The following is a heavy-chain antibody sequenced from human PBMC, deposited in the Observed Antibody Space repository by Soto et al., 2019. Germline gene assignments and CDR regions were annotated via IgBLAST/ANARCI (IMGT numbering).Heavy chain of an antibody. CDR1: GFTFSSYG. V-gene: IGHV3-30*18. CDR2: ISYDGSNK. J-gene: IGHJ4*02. CDR3: AKIVGATDLFDY. Sequence: LRLSCAASGFTFSSYGMHWVRQAPGKGLEWVAVISYDGSNKYYADSVKGRFTISRDNSKNTLYLQMNSLRAEDTAVYYCAKIVGATDLFDYWGQGTLVTVSS. D-gene: IGHD1-26*01.